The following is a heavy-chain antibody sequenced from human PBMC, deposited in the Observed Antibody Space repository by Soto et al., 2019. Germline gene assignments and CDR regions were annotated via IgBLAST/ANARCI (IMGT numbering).Heavy chain of an antibody. Sequence: GGSLRLSCAASGFTFSSYAMTWVRQAPGKGLEWVSGLYGSGDITFYADSVRGRFTVSRDNSKNTLSLQMNSLRAEDTAVYYCVRKNVNNGFYDYWGQGTLVTVSS. CDR2: LYGSGDIT. V-gene: IGHV3-23*01. CDR1: GFTFSSYA. J-gene: IGHJ4*02. D-gene: IGHD2-8*01. CDR3: VRKNVNNGFYDY.